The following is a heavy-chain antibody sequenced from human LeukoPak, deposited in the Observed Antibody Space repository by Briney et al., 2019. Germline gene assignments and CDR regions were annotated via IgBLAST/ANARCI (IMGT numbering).Heavy chain of an antibody. V-gene: IGHV1-46*01. CDR1: GYTFTSYY. CDR3: ARDQGYDILTGYFHYYYYYGMDV. Sequence: SVKVSCKASGYTFTSYYMHWVRQPPGQGLAWMGIINPSGGGTSYAQKFQGRVTMTRDTSPSTVYMELSSLRSEDTVVYYCARDQGYDILTGYFHYYYYYGMDVWGQGTTVTVSS. D-gene: IGHD3-9*01. CDR2: INPSGGGT. J-gene: IGHJ6*02.